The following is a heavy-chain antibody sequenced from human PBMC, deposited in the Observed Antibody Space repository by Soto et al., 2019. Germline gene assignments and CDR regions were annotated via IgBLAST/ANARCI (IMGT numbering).Heavy chain of an antibody. CDR1: GGSISSGRAY. CDR2: IYYLGNT. CDR3: ARAPRANYDFWSGYYWWFDP. V-gene: IGHV4-39*07. D-gene: IGHD3-3*01. Sequence: AETLALTCTVSGGSISSGRAYWGWIRQPPGKGLEWIGSIYYLGNTYYNPSLGGRVSISVDTSKNQFSLKLKSVTAADTAVYYCARAPRANYDFWSGYYWWFDPWGQGTLVTVSS. J-gene: IGHJ5*02.